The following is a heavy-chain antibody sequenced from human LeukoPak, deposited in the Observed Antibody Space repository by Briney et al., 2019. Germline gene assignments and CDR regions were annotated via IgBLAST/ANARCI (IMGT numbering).Heavy chain of an antibody. CDR2: VYYNGIT. Sequence: PSETLSLTCTVSGVSINTYFWSWIRQPPGKGLEWIGYVYYNGITNYNPSLKSRVSISLDTSKNQFSLRLNSVTAAETAVYYCASQLVGTTFHWGQGTLVTVSS. CDR3: ASQLVGTTFH. J-gene: IGHJ4*02. D-gene: IGHD1/OR15-1a*01. CDR1: GVSINTYF. V-gene: IGHV4-59*01.